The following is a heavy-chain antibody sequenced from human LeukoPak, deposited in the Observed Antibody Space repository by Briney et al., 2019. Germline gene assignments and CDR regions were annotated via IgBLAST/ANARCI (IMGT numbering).Heavy chain of an antibody. V-gene: IGHV3-7*01. CDR3: ARSGRGGAFDI. CDR2: IKQDGSEK. D-gene: IGHD1-26*01. CDR1: GFTFSSYW. J-gene: IGHJ3*02. Sequence: GGFLRLSCAASGFTFSSYWMSWVRQAPGKGLEWVANIKQDGSEKYYVDSVKGRFTISRDNAKNSLYLQMNSLRAEDTAVYYCARSGRGGAFDIWGQGTMVTVSS.